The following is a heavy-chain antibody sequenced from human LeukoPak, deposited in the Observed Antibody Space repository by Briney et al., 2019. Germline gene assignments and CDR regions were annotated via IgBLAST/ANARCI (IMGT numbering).Heavy chain of an antibody. V-gene: IGHV3-23*01. J-gene: IGHJ4*02. Sequence: GGSLRLSCAASGFTFSSYAMSWVRQAPGKGLELVSAISGSGGSTYYADSVKGRFTISRDNSKNTLYLQMNSLRAEDTAVYYCAKDLWKDGYNPYFDYWGQGTLVTVSS. CDR1: GFTFSSYA. CDR2: ISGSGGST. D-gene: IGHD5-24*01. CDR3: AKDLWKDGYNPYFDY.